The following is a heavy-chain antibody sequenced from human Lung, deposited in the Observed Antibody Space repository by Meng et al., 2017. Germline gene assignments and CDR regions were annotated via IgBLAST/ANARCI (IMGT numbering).Heavy chain of an antibody. V-gene: IGHV4-34*01. CDR1: GGSFSGYY. CDR2: INHSGST. Sequence: VQLQQWGGGLLKPSETLSLTCAVYGGSFSGYYWSWIRQPPGKGLEWIGEINHSGSTNYNPSLKSRVTISVDTSKNQFSLKLSSVTAADTAVYYCARGLSGASSWYLIRSGYFDYWGQGTLVTVSS. CDR3: ARGLSGASSWYLIRSGYFDY. J-gene: IGHJ4*02. D-gene: IGHD6-13*01.